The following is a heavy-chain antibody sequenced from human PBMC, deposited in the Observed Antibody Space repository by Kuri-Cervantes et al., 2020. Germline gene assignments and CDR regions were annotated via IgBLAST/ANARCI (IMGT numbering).Heavy chain of an antibody. CDR2: IDASGTNM. D-gene: IGHD6-19*01. CDR1: GFTFNSYG. Sequence: GESLKISCVASGFTFNSYGMAWVRQAPGKGLEWVSTIDASGTNMHYADSVKGRFSISRDNSRNTVFLQMNSLRVEDTALYYCAKDCCSSAFMGDSWGQGTLVTVSS. J-gene: IGHJ4*02. CDR3: AKDCCSSAFMGDS. V-gene: IGHV3-23*01.